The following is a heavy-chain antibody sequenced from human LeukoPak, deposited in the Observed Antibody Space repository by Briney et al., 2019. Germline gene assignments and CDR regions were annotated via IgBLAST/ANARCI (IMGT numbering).Heavy chain of an antibody. Sequence: SETLSLTCTVSGGTISSYYWSWIRQPAGKGLEWIGRIYISGSTNYNPSLRSRVTISVDTSKNQFSLKLSSVTAADTAVYYCARAEVYCSSTSCYNIYFDYWGQGTLVTVSS. CDR2: IYISGST. J-gene: IGHJ4*02. V-gene: IGHV4-4*07. D-gene: IGHD2-2*02. CDR3: ARAEVYCSSTSCYNIYFDY. CDR1: GGTISSYY.